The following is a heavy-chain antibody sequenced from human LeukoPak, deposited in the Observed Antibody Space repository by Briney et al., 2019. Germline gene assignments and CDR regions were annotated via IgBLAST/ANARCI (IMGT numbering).Heavy chain of an antibody. CDR3: ARVPGFSSGWYFIDY. D-gene: IGHD6-19*01. Sequence: SETLSLTCAVSGYSISSSDWWGWIRQPPGKGLEWIGYIYYSGSTYYNPSLKSRVTISVDTSKNHFSLKLNSVTAADTAVYYCARVPGFSSGWYFIDYWGQGTLVTVSS. CDR1: GYSISSSDW. CDR2: IYYSGST. V-gene: IGHV4-28*03. J-gene: IGHJ4*02.